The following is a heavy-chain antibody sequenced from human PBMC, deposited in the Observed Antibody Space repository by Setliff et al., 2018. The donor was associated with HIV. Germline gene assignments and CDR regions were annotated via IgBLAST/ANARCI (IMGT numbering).Heavy chain of an antibody. Sequence: SETLSLTCTVSGGSISSYYWSWIRQPPGKGLEWIGYIFYSGSTHYNSPLQGRISISIDTSKNQFSLTLTSVTAADTAMYYCARDQSDYNVLTGFGDFDYWGHGTLVTVSS. CDR3: ARDQSDYNVLTGFGDFDY. CDR1: GGSISSYY. J-gene: IGHJ4*01. CDR2: IFYSGST. D-gene: IGHD3-9*01. V-gene: IGHV4-59*12.